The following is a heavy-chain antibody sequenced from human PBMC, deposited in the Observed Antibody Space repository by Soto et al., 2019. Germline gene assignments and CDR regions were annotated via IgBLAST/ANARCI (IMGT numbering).Heavy chain of an antibody. J-gene: IGHJ5*02. CDR3: ARGGDWLHP. CDR1: GGSISSGGYY. Sequence: NPSETLSLTCTVSGGSISSGGYYWSWIRQPPGKGLEWIGYIYYSGSTNHNPSLKSRVTISVDTSKNQFSLKLSSVTAADTAVYYCARGGDWLHPSGQGTLVTVST. V-gene: IGHV4-30-4*01. CDR2: IYYSGST.